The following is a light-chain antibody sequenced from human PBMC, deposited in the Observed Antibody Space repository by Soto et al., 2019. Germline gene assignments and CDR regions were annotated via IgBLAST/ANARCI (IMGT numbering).Light chain of an antibody. V-gene: IGKV3-15*01. CDR2: GAS. CDR3: QQYNNWPPIT. Sequence: EIVMTQSPATLSVSPGDTVTLSCRASQSVRNNLAWYQQKPGQAPRLLIYGASTRATGIPARFSGSGSGTDFTLTISSLQSEDFALYYFQQYNNWPPITFGQGTRLEIK. CDR1: QSVRNN. J-gene: IGKJ5*01.